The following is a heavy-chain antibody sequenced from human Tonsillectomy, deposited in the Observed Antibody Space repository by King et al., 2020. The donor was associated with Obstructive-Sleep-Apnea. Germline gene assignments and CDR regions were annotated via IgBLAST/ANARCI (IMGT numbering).Heavy chain of an antibody. V-gene: IGHV3-9*01. D-gene: IGHD3-22*01. CDR2: ISWNSGSL. CDR3: AKDVSDRLRLLSV. Sequence: VQLVESGGGLVQPGRSLSLSCAASGFTFDDYAMHWVRQAPGKGLEWVSGISWNSGSLGFADSVKGRFTISRDNAGNSLYLQMNSLRVEDTALYYCAKDVSDRLRLLSVWGQGTLVTVSS. J-gene: IGHJ4*02. CDR1: GFTFDDYA.